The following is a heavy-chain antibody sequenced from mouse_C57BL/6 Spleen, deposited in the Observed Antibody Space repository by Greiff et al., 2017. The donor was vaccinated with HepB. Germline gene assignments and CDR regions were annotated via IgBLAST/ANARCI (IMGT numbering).Heavy chain of an antibody. CDR2: INSDGSST. CDR3: ARSRGNYAMDY. CDR1: GFTFSDYY. D-gene: IGHD1-1*02. J-gene: IGHJ4*01. Sequence: DVHLVESEGGLVQPGSSMKLSCTASGFTFSDYYMAWVRQVPEKGLEWVANINSDGSSTYYLDSLKSRFIISGDNAKNILYLQMSSLKSEDTATYYCARSRGNYAMDYWGQGTSVTVSS. V-gene: IGHV5-16*01.